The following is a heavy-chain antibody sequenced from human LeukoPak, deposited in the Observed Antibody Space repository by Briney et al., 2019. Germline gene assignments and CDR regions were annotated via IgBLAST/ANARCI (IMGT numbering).Heavy chain of an antibody. J-gene: IGHJ4*02. CDR1: GYSISSGYY. D-gene: IGHD5-18*01. V-gene: IGHV4-38-2*02. CDR3: ATSKRGYSYGIFDY. Sequence: SETLSLTCTVSGYSISSGYYWGWIRQPPGKGLEWIGSIYHSGSTYYNPSLKSRVTISVDTSKNQFSLKLSSVTAADTAVYYCATSKRGYSYGIFDYWGQGTLVTVSS. CDR2: IYHSGST.